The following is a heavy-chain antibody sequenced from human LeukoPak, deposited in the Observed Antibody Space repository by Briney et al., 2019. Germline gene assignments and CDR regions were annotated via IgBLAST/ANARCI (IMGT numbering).Heavy chain of an antibody. CDR2: MNPNSGNT. Sequence: ASVKVSCKASGYTFTSYDINWVRQATGQGLEWMGWMNPNSGNTGYAQKFQGRVTMTRNTSISTAYMELSSLRSEDTAVYYCARAQAGIAVATPDYYYGMDVWGQGTTVTVSS. V-gene: IGHV1-8*01. CDR3: ARAQAGIAVATPDYYYGMDV. D-gene: IGHD6-19*01. J-gene: IGHJ6*02. CDR1: GYTFTSYD.